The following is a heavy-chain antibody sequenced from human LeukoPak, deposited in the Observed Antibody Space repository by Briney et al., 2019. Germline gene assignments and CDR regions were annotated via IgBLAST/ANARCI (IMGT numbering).Heavy chain of an antibody. CDR1: GFTFDDYA. J-gene: IGHJ4*02. Sequence: GRSLRLSCAASGFTFDDYAMHWVRQAPGKGLEWVSGISWNSGSIGYADSVKGRFTISRDNAKNSLYLQMNSLRAEDMGLYYCAKGLYCSSTSCLESYFEYWGQGTLVTVSS. CDR3: AKGLYCSSTSCLESYFEY. CDR2: ISWNSGSI. D-gene: IGHD2-2*01. V-gene: IGHV3-9*03.